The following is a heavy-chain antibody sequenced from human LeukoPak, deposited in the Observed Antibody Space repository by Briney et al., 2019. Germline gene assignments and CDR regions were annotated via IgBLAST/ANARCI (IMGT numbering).Heavy chain of an antibody. CDR3: AKKIAAAAWFDP. V-gene: IGHV4-28*01. J-gene: IGHJ5*02. D-gene: IGHD6-13*01. CDR2: IYYSGST. Sequence: SETLSLTCAVSGYSISSDNWWGWIRQPPGQGLEWIGYIYYSGSTYYNPSLKSRVTMSVDTSKNQFSLKLSSVTAVDTAVYHCAKKIAAAAWFDPWGQGTLVTVSS. CDR1: GYSISSDNW.